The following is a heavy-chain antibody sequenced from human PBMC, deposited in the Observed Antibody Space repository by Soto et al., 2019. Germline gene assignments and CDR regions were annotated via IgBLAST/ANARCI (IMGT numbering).Heavy chain of an antibody. J-gene: IGHJ4*02. CDR1: GFTFSPYT. D-gene: IGHD2-21*02. Sequence: ESGGGVVQPGRSLKLSCAASGFTFSPYTMHWVRQTPGKGLEWVAVISYDGSTEYNADSVKGRFTISRDNPKNTVYLQMNSLRPEDTAIYYCARGGGFCGGDCYKGGIDYWGQGTLVTVAS. V-gene: IGHV3-30-3*01. CDR3: ARGGGFCGGDCYKGGIDY. CDR2: ISYDGSTE.